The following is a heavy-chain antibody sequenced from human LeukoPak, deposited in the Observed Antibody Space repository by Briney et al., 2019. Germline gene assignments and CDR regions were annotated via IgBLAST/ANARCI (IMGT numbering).Heavy chain of an antibody. Sequence: ASVKVSCKASGHTFTGYYMHWVRQAPGQGLEWMGRINPNSGGTNYAQKFQGRVTMTRDTSISTAYMELSRLRSDDTAVYYCAREFVGYDFWSGYYSPDYWGQGTLVTVSS. D-gene: IGHD3-3*01. CDR2: INPNSGGT. CDR3: AREFVGYDFWSGYYSPDY. J-gene: IGHJ4*02. V-gene: IGHV1-2*06. CDR1: GHTFTGYY.